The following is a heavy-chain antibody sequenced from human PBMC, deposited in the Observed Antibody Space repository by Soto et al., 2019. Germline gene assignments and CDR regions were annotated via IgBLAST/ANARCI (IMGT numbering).Heavy chain of an antibody. CDR1: GYTFTSYA. D-gene: IGHD2-21*02. CDR3: ARSIVVVTALDY. J-gene: IGHJ4*02. Sequence: QVQLVQSGAEEKKPGASVKVSCKASGYTFTSYAMHWVRQAPGQRLEWMGWINAGNGNTKYSQKFQGRVTITRDTSASTAEMELRSLGSEDAAVYYCARSIVVVTALDYWGQGTLVTVSS. V-gene: IGHV1-3*05. CDR2: INAGNGNT.